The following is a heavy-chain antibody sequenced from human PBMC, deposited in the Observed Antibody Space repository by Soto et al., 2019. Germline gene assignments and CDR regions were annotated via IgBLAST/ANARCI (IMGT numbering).Heavy chain of an antibody. Sequence: SLRLSCAASGFTCSSYSMNWVRQAPGKGLEWVSSISSSSSYIYYADSVKGRFTISRDNAKNSLYLQMNSLRAEDTAVYYCARDHFWSGYYPRGVGQSMVVWGQGTTVTVSS. D-gene: IGHD3-3*02. J-gene: IGHJ6*02. V-gene: IGHV3-21*01. CDR2: ISSSSSYI. CDR1: GFTCSSYS. CDR3: ARDHFWSGYYPRGVGQSMVV.